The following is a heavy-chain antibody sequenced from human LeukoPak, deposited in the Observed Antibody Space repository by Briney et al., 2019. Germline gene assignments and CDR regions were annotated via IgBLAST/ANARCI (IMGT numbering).Heavy chain of an antibody. CDR3: ASKGAGHCYDASCMGSFDL. D-gene: IGHD2-15*01. CDR1: GYPFIDYY. V-gene: IGHV1-2*02. CDR2: INPNTGDT. J-gene: IGHJ3*01. Sequence: ASVKGSCKASGYPFIDYYLHWVRQAPGQGLEWMGCINPNTGDTNSAQNFQGRVIMTRGTSITTAYMELSRLKSDDTALYYCASKGAGHCYDASCMGSFDLWGQGTTVAVSS.